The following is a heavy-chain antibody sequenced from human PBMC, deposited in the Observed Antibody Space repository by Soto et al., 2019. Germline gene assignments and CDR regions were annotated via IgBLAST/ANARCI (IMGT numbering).Heavy chain of an antibody. J-gene: IGHJ6*02. Sequence: ASVKVSCKASGYTFTGYYMHWVRQAPGQGLEWMGWINPNSGGTNYAQKFQGWVTMTRDTSISTAYMELSRLRSDDTAVYYCARSLLRYFDWLFPQSQYYYGMDVWGQGTTVTVSS. CDR1: GYTFTGYY. CDR3: ARSLLRYFDWLFPQSQYYYGMDV. CDR2: INPNSGGT. V-gene: IGHV1-2*04. D-gene: IGHD3-9*01.